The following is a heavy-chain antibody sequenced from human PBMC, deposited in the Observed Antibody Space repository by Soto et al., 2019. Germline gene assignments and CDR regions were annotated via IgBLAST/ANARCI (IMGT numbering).Heavy chain of an antibody. CDR1: GFTFSNGW. J-gene: IGHJ6*02. CDR2: IKTKIDSEGI. CDR3: TTNSATNFYYDSMEV. V-gene: IGHV3-15*01. Sequence: GGSLRLSCEGDGFTFSNGWMTWVRQAPGKGLEWGRRIKTKIDSEGIDYATNVKGKFNNSRDDSKNTPYLKMNSLKTKLTAVYYCTTNSATNFYYDSMEVWGLGTTVTVSS.